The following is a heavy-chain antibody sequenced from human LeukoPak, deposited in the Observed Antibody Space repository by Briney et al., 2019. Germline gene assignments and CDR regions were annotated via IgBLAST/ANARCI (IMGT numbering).Heavy chain of an antibody. Sequence: GGSLRLSCAASGFTFSSYAMHWVRQAPGKGLEYVSAISSNGGSTHYANSVKGRFTISRDNSKNTLYLQMGSLRAEDMAVYYCAGDRSGFDAFDIWGQGTMVTVSS. J-gene: IGHJ3*02. D-gene: IGHD3-22*01. CDR2: ISSNGGST. CDR3: AGDRSGFDAFDI. V-gene: IGHV3-64*01. CDR1: GFTFSSYA.